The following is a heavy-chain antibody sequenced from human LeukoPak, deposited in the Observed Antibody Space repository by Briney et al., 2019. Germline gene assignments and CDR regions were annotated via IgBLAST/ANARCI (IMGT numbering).Heavy chain of an antibody. V-gene: IGHV1-8*02. CDR1: GYTFSNYP. CDR3: ARNRFGSARRVNWYYYGMDV. D-gene: IGHD3-10*01. Sequence: ASVKVSCKASGYTFSNYPIHWVRQATGQGLEWMGWMNPNSGNAGYAQKFQGRVTMTRNTSISTAYMKLSSLRSEDTAVYYCARNRFGSARRVNWYYYGMDVWGQGTTVTVSS. CDR2: MNPNSGNA. J-gene: IGHJ6*02.